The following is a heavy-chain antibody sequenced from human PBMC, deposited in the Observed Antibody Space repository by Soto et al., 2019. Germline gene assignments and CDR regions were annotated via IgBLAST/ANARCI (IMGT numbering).Heavy chain of an antibody. Sequence: EVQLVESGGGLVQSGGSLRLSCTVSGFTFSRYSINWVRQAPGKGLEWVSYISGSGRATLYADSVKGRVTISRDNGKNSLYLQRKSLRADDTAVYYCARDGGVAYDMDVWGQGTTVTVSS. J-gene: IGHJ6*02. CDR2: ISGSGRAT. CDR3: ARDGGVAYDMDV. V-gene: IGHV3-48*01. D-gene: IGHD3-16*01. CDR1: GFTFSRYS.